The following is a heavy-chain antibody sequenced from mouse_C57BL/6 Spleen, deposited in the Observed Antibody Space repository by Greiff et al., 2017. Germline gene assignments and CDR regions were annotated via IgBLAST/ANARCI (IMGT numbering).Heavy chain of an antibody. CDR1: GFSLTSYG. CDR2: IWRGGST. Sequence: VQLQQSGPGLVQPSQSLSITCTVSGFSLTSYGVHWVRQSPGKGLEWLGVIWRGGSTDYNAAFMSRLSITKDNSKSQVFFKMNSLQADDTAIYYCAKNTYYGSSYNYAMDYWGQGTSVTVSS. CDR3: AKNTYYGSSYNYAMDY. V-gene: IGHV2-5*01. J-gene: IGHJ4*01. D-gene: IGHD1-1*01.